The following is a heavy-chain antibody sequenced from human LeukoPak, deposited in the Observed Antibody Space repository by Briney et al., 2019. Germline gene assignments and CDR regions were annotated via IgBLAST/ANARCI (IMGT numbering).Heavy chain of an antibody. Sequence: PGGSLRLSCAASGFTVSSNYMSWVRQAPGKGLEWVSVIYSGGNTLYADPVKGRFTISRDNSKNTVHLQMNSLRAEDTAVYYCARGTPIYDSSGYCLDYWGQGTLVTVSS. CDR1: GFTVSSNY. J-gene: IGHJ4*02. D-gene: IGHD3-22*01. V-gene: IGHV3-53*01. CDR3: ARGTPIYDSSGYCLDY. CDR2: IYSGGNT.